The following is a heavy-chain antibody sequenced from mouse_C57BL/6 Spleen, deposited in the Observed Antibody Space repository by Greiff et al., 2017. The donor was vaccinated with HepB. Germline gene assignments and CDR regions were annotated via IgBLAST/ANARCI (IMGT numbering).Heavy chain of an antibody. Sequence: VQLQQSGPELVKPGASVKMSCKASGYTFTDYNMHWVKQSHGKSLEWIGYINPNNGGTSYNQKFKGKATLTVNKSSSTAYMELRSLTSEDSAVYYCARYDYSKGGFAYWGQGTLVTVSA. D-gene: IGHD2-5*01. V-gene: IGHV1-22*01. CDR3: ARYDYSKGGFAY. J-gene: IGHJ3*01. CDR1: GYTFTDYN. CDR2: INPNNGGT.